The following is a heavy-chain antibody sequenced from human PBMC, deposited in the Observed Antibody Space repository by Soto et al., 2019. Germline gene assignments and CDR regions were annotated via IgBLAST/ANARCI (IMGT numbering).Heavy chain of an antibody. CDR1: GGSISSSSYY. CDR2: IYYSGST. V-gene: IGHV4-39*01. Sequence: SETLSLTCTVSGGSISSSSYYWGWIRQPPGKRLEWIGSIYYSGSTYYKTSLKSRVTISVDTSKNQFSLKLSTETAADTAVYYCASFSYYYDSSGYYGPYFDYWGQGTLVTVSS. D-gene: IGHD3-22*01. J-gene: IGHJ4*02. CDR3: ASFSYYYDSSGYYGPYFDY.